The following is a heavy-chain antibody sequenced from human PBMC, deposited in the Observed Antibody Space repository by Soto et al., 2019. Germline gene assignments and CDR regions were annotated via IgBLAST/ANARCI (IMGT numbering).Heavy chain of an antibody. CDR2: IDTSGHST. Sequence: GESLKISCEASGFVFTNFWMHWVRHVPGKGLVWVARIDTSGHSTNYAESVKGRFTISRDNAKNTVSLQMNSLRVEDTGVYYCAKDSWYFDLWSQGSQITVSS. CDR3: AKDSWYFDL. J-gene: IGHJ4*02. D-gene: IGHD6-13*01. CDR1: GFVFTNFW. V-gene: IGHV3-74*01.